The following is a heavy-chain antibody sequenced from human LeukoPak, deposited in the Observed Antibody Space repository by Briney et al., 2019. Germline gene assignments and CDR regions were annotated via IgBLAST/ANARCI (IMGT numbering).Heavy chain of an antibody. CDR2: ISGSGGST. CDR1: GFSFSNYA. V-gene: IGHV3-23*01. CDR3: ATSGNYYLKY. Sequence: PGGSLRLSCVSSGFSFSNYAMSWVRQAPGKGLEWVSSISGSGGSTHYADSVKGRFTISRDKTKNTLYLQMNSLRDEDTAVYYCATSGNYYLKYWGQGTLVTVSS. D-gene: IGHD1-26*01. J-gene: IGHJ4*02.